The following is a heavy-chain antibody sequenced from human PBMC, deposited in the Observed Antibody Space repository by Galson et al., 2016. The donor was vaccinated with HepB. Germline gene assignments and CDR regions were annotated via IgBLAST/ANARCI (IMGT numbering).Heavy chain of an antibody. J-gene: IGHJ3*02. D-gene: IGHD3-3*01. CDR1: GFTFSSYG. CDR2: ISYDGSNK. V-gene: IGHV3-30*03. CDR3: ARDAWSGYYARDAFDI. Sequence: SLRLSCAASGFTFSSYGLHWVRQAPGKGLEWVAVISYDGSNKFYADSVKGRFTITRDNSKNTLYLQMNSLRDEDTAVYYCARDAWSGYYARDAFDIWGQGRMVTVSA.